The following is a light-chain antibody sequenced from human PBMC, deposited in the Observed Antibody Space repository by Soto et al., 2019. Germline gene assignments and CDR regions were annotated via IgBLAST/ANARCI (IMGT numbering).Light chain of an antibody. CDR2: LNSDGSH. V-gene: IGLV4-69*01. Sequence: QSVLTQSPSASASLGASVKLTCTLSSGHSSYAIAWHQQQPEKGPRYLMKLNSDGSHSKGDGIPDRFSGSSSGAERYLTISSLQSEDEADYDCQTWGTGIRVVFGGGSQLTVL. J-gene: IGLJ2*01. CDR1: SGHSSYA. CDR3: QTWGTGIRVV.